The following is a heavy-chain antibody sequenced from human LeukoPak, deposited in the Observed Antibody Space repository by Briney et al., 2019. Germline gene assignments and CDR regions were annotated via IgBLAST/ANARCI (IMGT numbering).Heavy chain of an antibody. V-gene: IGHV3-7*01. CDR2: IKQEGSEK. J-gene: IGHJ3*02. CDR3: AKDHQEGYLNAFDI. CDR1: GFTFSSYW. Sequence: GGSLRLSCAACGFTFSSYWMSWVRQAPGKGLEWVANIKQEGSEKYYVDCVKGRFTISRDNAKKSLYLQVNNLRDEDTAVYYCAKDHQEGYLNAFDIWGQGTMVAVSS. D-gene: IGHD5-12*01.